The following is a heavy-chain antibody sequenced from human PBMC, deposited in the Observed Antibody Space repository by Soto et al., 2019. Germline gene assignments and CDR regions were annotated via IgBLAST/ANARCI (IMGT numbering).Heavy chain of an antibody. CDR1: GYTFTSYY. J-gene: IGHJ6*02. D-gene: IGHD4-17*01. CDR3: ATVNYGYYGMDV. CDR2: INPSGGST. Sequence: ASVKVSCKASGYTFTSYYMHWVRQAPGQGLEWMGIINPSGGSTSYAQKFQGRVTMTRDTSTSTVYMELSSLRSEDTAVYYCATVNYGYYGMDVWGQGTKVTVSS. V-gene: IGHV1-46*01.